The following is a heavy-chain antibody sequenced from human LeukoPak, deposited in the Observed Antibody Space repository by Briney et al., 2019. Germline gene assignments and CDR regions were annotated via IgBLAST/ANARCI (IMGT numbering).Heavy chain of an antibody. CDR3: ARDRRDGYNYVGSYMDV. J-gene: IGHJ6*03. Sequence: SETLSLTCTVSGGSISSYYWSWIRQPAGKGLEWIGRIYTGGSTNYNPSLKSRVTMSVDTSKNQFSLKLSSVTAADTAVYYCARDRRDGYNYVGSYMDVWGKGTTVTVSS. D-gene: IGHD5-24*01. V-gene: IGHV4-4*07. CDR2: IYTGGST. CDR1: GGSISSYY.